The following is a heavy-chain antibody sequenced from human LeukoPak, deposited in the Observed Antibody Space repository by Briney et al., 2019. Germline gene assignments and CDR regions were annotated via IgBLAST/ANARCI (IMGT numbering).Heavy chain of an antibody. V-gene: IGHV4-59*12. CDR2: IYYSGST. CDR3: AREVKDSSSWYYYFDY. D-gene: IGHD6-13*01. Sequence: SETLSLTCTVSGGSIGSYYWSWIRQPPGKGLEWIGYIYYSGSTYYNPSLKSRVTMSVDTSKNQFSLKLSSVTAADTAVYYCAREVKDSSSWYYYFDYWSQGTLVTVSS. CDR1: GGSIGSYY. J-gene: IGHJ4*02.